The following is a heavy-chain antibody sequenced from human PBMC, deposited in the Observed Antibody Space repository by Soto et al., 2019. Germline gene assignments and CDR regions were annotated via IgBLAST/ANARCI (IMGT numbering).Heavy chain of an antibody. Sequence: DVQLVESGGGLVQPGGSLRLSCAASGFTFSSNSMNWVRQAPGKGLEWVSYISSSGSTTYYADSVKGRFTISRDNAKNSLYLQMNSLSVEDTAVYYCARVWTNPTYYYYYMGVWGKGTTVTVSS. J-gene: IGHJ6*03. CDR1: GFTFSSNS. CDR2: ISSSGSTT. D-gene: IGHD3-3*01. V-gene: IGHV3-48*01. CDR3: ARVWTNPTYYYYYMGV.